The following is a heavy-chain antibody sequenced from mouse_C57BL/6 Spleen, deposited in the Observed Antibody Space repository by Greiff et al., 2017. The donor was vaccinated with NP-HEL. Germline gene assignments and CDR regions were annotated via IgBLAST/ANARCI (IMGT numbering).Heavy chain of an antibody. CDR1: GYTFTSYW. V-gene: IGHV1-52*01. Sequence: QVQLQQPGAELVRPGSSVKLSCKASGYTFTSYWMHWVKQRPIQGLEWIGNIYPSDSETHYNQQFKDKPTLTVYKSSSTAYMPLSSLTSEDSAVYYCARSRRGYDYDGYFEVWGTGTTVTVSS. D-gene: IGHD2-4*01. CDR2: IYPSDSET. J-gene: IGHJ1*03. CDR3: ARSRRGYDYDGYFEV.